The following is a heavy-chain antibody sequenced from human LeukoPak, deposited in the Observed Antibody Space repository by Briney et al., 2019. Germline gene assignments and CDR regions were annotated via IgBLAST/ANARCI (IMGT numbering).Heavy chain of an antibody. D-gene: IGHD1-26*01. CDR3: ARDRRVGATRAYYYYYGMDV. V-gene: IGHV4-59*01. Sequence: SETLSLTCTVSGGSISSYYRSWIRQPPGKGLEWIGYIYYSGSTNYNPSLKSRVTISVDTSKNQFSLKLSSVTAADTAVYYCARDRRVGATRAYYYYYGMDVWGQGTTVTVSS. CDR2: IYYSGST. J-gene: IGHJ6*02. CDR1: GGSISSYY.